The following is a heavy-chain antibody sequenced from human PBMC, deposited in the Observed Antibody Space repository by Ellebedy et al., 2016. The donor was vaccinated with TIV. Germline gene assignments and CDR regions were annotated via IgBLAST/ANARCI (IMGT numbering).Heavy chain of an antibody. CDR2: SRNKVNSYTT. J-gene: IGHJ3*02. Sequence: GGSLRLSCAASGFSFSDHYMEWVRQAPGKGLEWVGRSRNKVNSYTTEYAASVKGRFTISRDDSKNSLYLQMNSLRAEDTAVYYCAREQSDAFDIWGQGTMVTVSS. CDR3: AREQSDAFDI. CDR1: GFSFSDHY. V-gene: IGHV3-72*01.